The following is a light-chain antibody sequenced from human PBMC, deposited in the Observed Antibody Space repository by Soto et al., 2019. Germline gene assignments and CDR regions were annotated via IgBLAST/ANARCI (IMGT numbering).Light chain of an antibody. J-gene: IGLJ1*01. CDR1: SSDVGGYNY. CDR3: SLYTSSSPYV. V-gene: IGLV2-14*01. Sequence: QSALTQPASVSGSPGQSITISCTGTSSDVGGYNYVSWYQQHPGKAPKLMIYEVSNRPSGVSNRFSGSKSGNTASLTISGLQAEDEDDYYCSLYTSSSPYVFGTGTKLTVL. CDR2: EVS.